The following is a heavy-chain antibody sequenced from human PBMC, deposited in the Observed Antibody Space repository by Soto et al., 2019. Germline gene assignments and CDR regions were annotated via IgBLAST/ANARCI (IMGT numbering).Heavy chain of an antibody. CDR1: GGTFSSYA. CDR2: IIPIFGTA. V-gene: IGHV1-69*01. CDR3: ARDGQQLANWFNP. D-gene: IGHD6-13*01. J-gene: IGHJ5*02. Sequence: SVKVSCKASGGTFSSYAISWVREAPVQGLEWMGGIIPIFGTANYAQKFQGRVTITADESTSTAYMELSSLRSEDTAVYYCARDGQQLANWFNPWGQGTLVTVSS.